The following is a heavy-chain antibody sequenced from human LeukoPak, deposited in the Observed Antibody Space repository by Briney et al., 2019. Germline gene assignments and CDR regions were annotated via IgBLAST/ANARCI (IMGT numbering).Heavy chain of an antibody. V-gene: IGHV3-33*06. CDR3: ANGELGATEDY. CDR1: GFTFSSYG. D-gene: IGHD1-26*01. CDR2: IWYDGSNK. J-gene: IGHJ4*02. Sequence: PGRSLRLSCAASGFTFSSYGMHWVRQAPGKGLEWVAVIWYDGSNKYYADSVKGRFTISRDNSKNTLYLQMNSLRAEDTAVYYCANGELGATEDYWGQGTLVTVSS.